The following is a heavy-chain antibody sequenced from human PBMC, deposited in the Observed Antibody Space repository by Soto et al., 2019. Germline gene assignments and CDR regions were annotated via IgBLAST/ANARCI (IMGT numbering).Heavy chain of an antibody. CDR1: GGSISSGGYY. J-gene: IGHJ3*02. V-gene: IGHV4-31*03. D-gene: IGHD3-9*01. Sequence: SETLSLTCTVSGGSISSGGYYWCWIRQHPGKGLEWIGYIYYSGSTYYNPSLKSRVTISVDTSKNQFPLKLSSVTAADTAVYYCASLVLRYFDWLGMDAFDIWGQGTMVPVSS. CDR2: IYYSGST. CDR3: ASLVLRYFDWLGMDAFDI.